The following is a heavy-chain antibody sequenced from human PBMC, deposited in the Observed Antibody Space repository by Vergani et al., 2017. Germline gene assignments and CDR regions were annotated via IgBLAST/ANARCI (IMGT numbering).Heavy chain of an antibody. J-gene: IGHJ5*02. CDR1: GGSISSYY. Sequence: QVQLQESGPGLVKPSETLSLTCTVSGGSISSYYWSWIRQPPGKGLEWIGYIYYSGSTNYNPSLKSRVTISVDRSKNQFSLKLSSVTAADTAVYYCARNRYSSSWRQDWFDPWGQGTLVTVSS. CDR3: ARNRYSSSWRQDWFDP. V-gene: IGHV4-59*01. CDR2: IYYSGST. D-gene: IGHD6-13*01.